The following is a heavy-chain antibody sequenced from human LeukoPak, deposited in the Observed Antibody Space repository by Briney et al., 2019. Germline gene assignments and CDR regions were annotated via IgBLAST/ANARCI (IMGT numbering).Heavy chain of an antibody. J-gene: IGHJ4*02. CDR2: ISSSGSTI. V-gene: IGHV3-48*04. CDR3: ARRGDGYNGDY. CDR1: GFTFSSYC. Sequence: GGSLRLSCAASGFTFSSYCMNWVRQAPGKGLEWVSYISSSGSTIYYADSVKGRFTISRDNAKNSLYLQMNSLRAEDTAVYYWARRGDGYNGDYGGRGPLFTVSS. D-gene: IGHD5-24*01.